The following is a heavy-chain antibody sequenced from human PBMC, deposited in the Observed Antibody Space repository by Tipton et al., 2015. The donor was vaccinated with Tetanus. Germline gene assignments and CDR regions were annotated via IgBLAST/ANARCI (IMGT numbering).Heavy chain of an antibody. CDR1: GASVTTYY. CDR3: ASRRGMIHTFDI. CDR2: MFYSGGT. J-gene: IGHJ3*02. D-gene: IGHD1-14*01. V-gene: IGHV4-59*02. Sequence: LRLSCTASGASVTTYYWYWMRQTPGKGLDWLGYMFYSGGTTKYNPSLKSRLSMSLHTSQNQFSLKLNSVTAADTAVYYCASRRGMIHTFDIWGQGTVVTVSS.